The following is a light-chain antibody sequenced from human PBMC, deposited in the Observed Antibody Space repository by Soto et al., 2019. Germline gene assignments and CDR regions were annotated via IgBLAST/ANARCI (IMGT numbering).Light chain of an antibody. J-gene: IGLJ1*01. CDR1: SSDVGGYNY. CDR2: EVS. CDR3: SSYTGNNTPYV. V-gene: IGLV2-14*01. Sequence: QPVLTQPASVSGSPGQSITISCTGTSSDVGGYNYVSWYQQHPGKAPKLMIYEVSNRPSGVSHRFSGSKSGNTASLTISGLQAEDEADYYCSSYTGNNTPYVFGTGTKLTVL.